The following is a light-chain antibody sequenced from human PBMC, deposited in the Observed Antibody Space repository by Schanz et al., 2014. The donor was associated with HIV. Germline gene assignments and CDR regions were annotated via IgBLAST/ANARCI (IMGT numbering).Light chain of an antibody. CDR1: QSVNYW. CDR3: QKYDSAPHT. J-gene: IGKJ2*01. Sequence: DIQMTQAPSTLSASVGDRVSITCRASQSVNYWLAWYQQKPGKVPKLLIYAASTLQPGVPSRFRGSGSGTDFTLTISSLQPEDVASYYCQKYDSAPHTFGLGTKLEIK. V-gene: IGKV1-27*01. CDR2: AAS.